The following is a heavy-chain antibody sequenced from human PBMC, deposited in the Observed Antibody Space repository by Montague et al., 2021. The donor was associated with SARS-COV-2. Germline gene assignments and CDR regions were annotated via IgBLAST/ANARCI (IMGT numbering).Heavy chain of an antibody. Sequence: SETLSLTCTVSGGSISRSTSSWACIRPPPGKGLDWIGSITETGSSNYNPTLKGPVTISASTSRHKFSLRSGSVTAADTSACSCGRLPFVSSGSVAAGYYCYGMDVWGQGTTVTVSS. J-gene: IGHJ6*02. CDR1: GGSISRSTSS. CDR2: ITETGSS. V-gene: IGHV4-39*01. D-gene: IGHD6-13*01. CDR3: GRLPFVSSGSVAAGYYCYGMDV.